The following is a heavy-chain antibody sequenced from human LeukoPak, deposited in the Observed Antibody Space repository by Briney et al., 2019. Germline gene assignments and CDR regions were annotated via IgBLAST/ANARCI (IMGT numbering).Heavy chain of an antibody. D-gene: IGHD1-1*01. CDR1: AESLSGYH. CDR2: IDHSGSA. J-gene: IGHJ4*02. CDR3: ARSWNGYYFDY. Sequence: SETLSLTCGVYAESLSGYHWTWIRLRPGKGLEWIGDIDHSGSAHYNPSLKGRVTISVDTSNKQFSLNLHSVTAADTAVYYCARSWNGYYFDYWGQGTLVTVSS. V-gene: IGHV4-34*01.